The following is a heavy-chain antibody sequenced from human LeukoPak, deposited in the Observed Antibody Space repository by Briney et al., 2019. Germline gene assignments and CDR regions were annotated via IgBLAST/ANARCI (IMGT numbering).Heavy chain of an antibody. J-gene: IGHJ4*02. V-gene: IGHV4-59*01. CDR2: IYYSGST. CDR1: GGSFSGYY. CDR3: ARVMDYYDSSGYYLYYFDY. D-gene: IGHD3-22*01. Sequence: PSETLSLTCAVYGGSFSGYYWSWIRQPPGKGLEWIGYIYYSGSTNYNPSLKSRVTISVDTSKNQFSLKPSSVTAADTAVYYCARVMDYYDSSGYYLYYFDYWGQGTLVTVSS.